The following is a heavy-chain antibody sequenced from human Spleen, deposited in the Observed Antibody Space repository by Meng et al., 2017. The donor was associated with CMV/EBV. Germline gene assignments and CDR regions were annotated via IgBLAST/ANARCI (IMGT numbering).Heavy chain of an antibody. J-gene: IGHJ5*02. V-gene: IGHV4-39*07. D-gene: IGHD3-3*01. CDR2: IYYSGST. Sequence: SETLSLTCTVSGGSISSSSYYWGWIRQPPGKGLEWIGSIYYSGSTYYNPSLKSRVTISVDTSKNQFSLKLSSVTAADTAVYYCARGESSYYDFWSGYLDPNWFDPWGQGTLVTVSS. CDR1: GGSISSSSYY. CDR3: ARGESSYYDFWSGYLDPNWFDP.